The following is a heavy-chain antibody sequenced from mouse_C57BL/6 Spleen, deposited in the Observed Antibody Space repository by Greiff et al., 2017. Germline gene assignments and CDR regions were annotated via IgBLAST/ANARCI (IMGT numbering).Heavy chain of an antibody. CDR3: ARSLTTVVARDY. Sequence: QVQLQQPGAELVKPGASVKMSCKASGYTFTSYWITWVKQRPGQGLEWIGDIYPGSGSTNYNEKFKSKATLTVDTSSSTAYMQLSSLTSEDSAVYYCARSLTTVVARDYWGQGTTLTVSS. J-gene: IGHJ2*01. CDR1: GYTFTSYW. CDR2: IYPGSGST. V-gene: IGHV1-55*01. D-gene: IGHD1-1*01.